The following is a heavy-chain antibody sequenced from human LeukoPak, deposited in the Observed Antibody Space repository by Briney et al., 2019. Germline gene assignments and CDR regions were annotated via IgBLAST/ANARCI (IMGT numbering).Heavy chain of an antibody. D-gene: IGHD3-3*01. J-gene: IGHJ4*02. CDR2: INHSGST. CDR1: GGSFSGYY. CDR3: ASSSYDFWSGYLSDY. Sequence: PSETLSLTCAVYGGSFSGYYWSWIRQPPGKGLEWIGEINHSGSTNYNPSLKSRVTISVDTSKNQFSLKLSSVTAADTAVYYCASSSYDFWSGYLSDYWGQGTLVTVSS. V-gene: IGHV4-34*01.